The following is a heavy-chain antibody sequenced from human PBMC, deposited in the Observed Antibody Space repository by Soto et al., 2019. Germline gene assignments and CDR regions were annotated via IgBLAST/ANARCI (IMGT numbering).Heavy chain of an antibody. J-gene: IGHJ6*02. CDR1: GGTFSSYA. CDR2: IIPIFGTA. V-gene: IGHV1-69*13. D-gene: IGHD2-2*01. Sequence: GASVKVSCKASGGTFSSYAISWVRQAPGQGLEWMGGIIPIFGTANYAQKFQGRVTITADESTGTAYMELSSLRSEDTAVYYCARGMRVVPAAMPRYYYYYGMDVWGQGTTVTVSS. CDR3: ARGMRVVPAAMPRYYYYYGMDV.